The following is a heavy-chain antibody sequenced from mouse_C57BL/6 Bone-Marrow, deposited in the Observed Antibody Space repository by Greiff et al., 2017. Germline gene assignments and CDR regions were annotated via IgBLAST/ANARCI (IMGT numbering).Heavy chain of an antibody. D-gene: IGHD1-1*01. CDR3: ARGNYYGSSHYFDY. CDR1: GYTFTSYG. Sequence: QVQLKESGAELARPGASVKLSCKASGYTFTSYGISWVKQRTGQGLEWIGEIYPGSGNTYYNEKFKGKATLTADKSSSTAYMELRSLTSEDSAVYFCARGNYYGSSHYFDYWGQGTTLTVSS. J-gene: IGHJ2*01. CDR2: IYPGSGNT. V-gene: IGHV1-81*01.